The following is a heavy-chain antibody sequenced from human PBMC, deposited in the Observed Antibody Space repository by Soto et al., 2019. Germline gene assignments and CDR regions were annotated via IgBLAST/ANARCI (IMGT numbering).Heavy chain of an antibody. CDR3: VRLGSGSYYGYYYGMDV. V-gene: IGHV4-39*01. J-gene: IGHJ6*02. CDR2: IYYSGST. CDR1: GGSISSSSYY. Sequence: PSETLSLTCTVSGGSISSSSYYGGWIRQPPGKGLEWMGSIYYSGSTYYNPSLKSRVTISVDTSKNQFSLKLSSVTAADTAVYYCVRLGSGSYYGYYYGMDVWGQGTTVTVSS. D-gene: IGHD1-26*01.